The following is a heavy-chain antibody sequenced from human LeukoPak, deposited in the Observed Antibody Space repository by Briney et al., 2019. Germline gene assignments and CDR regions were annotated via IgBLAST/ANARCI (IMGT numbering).Heavy chain of an antibody. Sequence: SETLSLTCTVSGGSISSYYWSWIRQPPGKGLEWIGYIYYSGSTNYNPSLKSQVTISVDTSKNQFSLKLSSVTAADTAVYYCARDRDYYDSSGYYDYWGQGTLVTVSS. J-gene: IGHJ4*02. D-gene: IGHD3-22*01. CDR3: ARDRDYYDSSGYYDY. V-gene: IGHV4-59*01. CDR2: IYYSGST. CDR1: GGSISSYY.